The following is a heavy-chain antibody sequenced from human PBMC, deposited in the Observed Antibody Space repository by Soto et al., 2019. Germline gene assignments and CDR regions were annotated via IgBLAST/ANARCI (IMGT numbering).Heavy chain of an antibody. CDR1: GFTFSSYA. CDR3: AREMGAAGTVDAFDI. CDR2: ISYDGSNK. D-gene: IGHD6-13*01. Sequence: VGSLRLSCAVSGFTFSSYAMHWVRQAPGKGLEWVAVISYDGSNKYYADSVKGRFTISRDNSKNTLYLQMNSLRAEDTAVYYCAREMGAAGTVDAFDIWGQGTMVTVSS. V-gene: IGHV3-30-3*01. J-gene: IGHJ3*02.